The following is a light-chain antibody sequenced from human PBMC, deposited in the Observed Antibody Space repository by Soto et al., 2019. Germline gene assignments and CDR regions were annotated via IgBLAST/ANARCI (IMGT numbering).Light chain of an antibody. V-gene: IGKV3-11*01. CDR3: QQRSNCLT. J-gene: IGKJ4*01. Sequence: EIVLTQSPATLSLSPGERATVSCRASQSVSSYLAWYQQKPGQAPRLLIYDASNRATGIPARFSGSGSGTDITITISSLEPEDFAVYYCQQRSNCLTFGGGTKVEIK. CDR1: QSVSSY. CDR2: DAS.